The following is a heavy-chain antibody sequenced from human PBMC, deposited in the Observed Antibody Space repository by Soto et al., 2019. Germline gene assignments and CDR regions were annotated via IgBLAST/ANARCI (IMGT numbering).Heavy chain of an antibody. CDR2: IWYDGSRT. CDR3: AREQIGVAGSTYDY. J-gene: IGHJ4*02. Sequence: QVQLVESGGGVVQPGTSLRLSCAASGFTFSTYGMHWVRQAPGKGLDWVALIWYDGSRTHYAESVKGRFTISRDNSKNTLLLQMNSLRVEDTAGYYCAREQIGVAGSTYDYWGQGTLVTVSS. V-gene: IGHV3-33*01. D-gene: IGHD6-19*01. CDR1: GFTFSTYG.